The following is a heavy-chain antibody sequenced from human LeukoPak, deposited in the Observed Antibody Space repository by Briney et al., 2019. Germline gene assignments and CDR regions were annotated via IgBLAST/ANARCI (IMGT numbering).Heavy chain of an antibody. V-gene: IGHV3-7*01. CDR1: GFTFSSYW. D-gene: IGHD5-12*01. Sequence: PGGSLRLSCAASGFTFSSYWMNWARQAPGKGLEWVASINHNGNVNYYVDSVKGRFTISRDNAKNSLYLQMNSLRAEDTAVYYCARESGYDYFDYWGQGTLVTVSS. CDR2: INHNGNVN. J-gene: IGHJ4*02. CDR3: ARESGYDYFDY.